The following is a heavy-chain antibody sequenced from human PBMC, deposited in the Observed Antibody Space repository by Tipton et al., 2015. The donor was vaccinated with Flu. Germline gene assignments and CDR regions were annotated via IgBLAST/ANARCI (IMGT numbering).Heavy chain of an antibody. CDR1: GGSISSYY. CDR3: ARGAPRRIAVAGPYYFDY. CDR2: IYYSGST. V-gene: IGHV4-59*01. Sequence: TLSLTCTVSGGSISSYYWSWIRQPPGKGLEWIGYIYYSGSTNYNPSLQSRVPISVDTSKNQFSLKLSSVTAADTAVYYCARGAPRRIAVAGPYYFDYWGQGTLVTVSS. D-gene: IGHD6-19*01. J-gene: IGHJ4*02.